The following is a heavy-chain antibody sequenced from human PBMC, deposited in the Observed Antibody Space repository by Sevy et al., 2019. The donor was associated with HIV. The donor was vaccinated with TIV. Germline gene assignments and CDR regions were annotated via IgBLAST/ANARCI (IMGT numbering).Heavy chain of an antibody. CDR2: IKQDGSEK. Sequence: GGSLRLSCAASGFTFSSYWMSWVRQAPGKGLEWVANIKQDGSEKYYVDSVKGRFTISRDNAKNSLYLQMNSLRAEDTAVYYCAREAEPNYDILTGYHNEYYFGYWGQGTLVTVSS. V-gene: IGHV3-7*01. CDR3: AREAEPNYDILTGYHNEYYFGY. D-gene: IGHD3-9*01. CDR1: GFTFSSYW. J-gene: IGHJ4*02.